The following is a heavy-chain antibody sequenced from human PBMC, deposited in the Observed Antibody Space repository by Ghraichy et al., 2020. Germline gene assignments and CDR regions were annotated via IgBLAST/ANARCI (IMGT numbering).Heavy chain of an antibody. D-gene: IGHD3-3*01. V-gene: IGHV4-59*01. CDR2: SYYDGST. CDR3: ASGPGSIFGVFDS. J-gene: IGHJ4*02. CDR1: GGPISSYY. Sequence: SETLSLTCTVSGGPISSYYWSWIRQPPGKGLEWIGYSYYDGSTKYNPSLESRVTISLDTSKNQFSLKLSTVTAADTAVYYCASGPGSIFGVFDSWGQGTLVTVSS.